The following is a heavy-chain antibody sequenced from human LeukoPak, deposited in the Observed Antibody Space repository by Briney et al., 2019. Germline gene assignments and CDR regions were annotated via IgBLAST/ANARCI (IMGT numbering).Heavy chain of an antibody. J-gene: IGHJ6*03. V-gene: IGHV3-30*18. CDR1: GFTFSSYG. Sequence: GGSLRLSCAASGFTFSSYGMHWVRQAPGKGPEWVAVISHDGSNKYYADSVKGRFTISRDNSKNTLYLQMDSLRAEDTAVYYCAKDRQQQLNYYCMDVWGKGTTVTVSS. CDR2: ISHDGSNK. D-gene: IGHD6-13*01. CDR3: AKDRQQQLNYYCMDV.